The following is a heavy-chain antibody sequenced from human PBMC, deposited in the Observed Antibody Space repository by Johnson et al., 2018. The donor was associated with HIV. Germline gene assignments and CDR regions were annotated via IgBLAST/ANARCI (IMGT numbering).Heavy chain of an antibody. CDR1: GFTFSHYY. D-gene: IGHD6-13*01. J-gene: IGHJ3*01. Sequence: QVQLVESGGGLVKPGGSLRISCAASGFTFSHYYMSWIRQAPGKGLDWVSYVSSSATTIYYADSVKGRFTISRDNSRNTLYLQMSSLRAEDTAMYYCARDGESQQLPLGDAFDVWGQGTMVTVSS. CDR2: VSSSATTI. CDR3: ARDGESQQLPLGDAFDV. V-gene: IGHV3-11*04.